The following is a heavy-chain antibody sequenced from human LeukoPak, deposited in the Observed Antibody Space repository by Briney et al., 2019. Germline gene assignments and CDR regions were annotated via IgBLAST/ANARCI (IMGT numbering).Heavy chain of an antibody. CDR2: IYYSGST. D-gene: IGHD6-6*01. J-gene: IGHJ4*02. CDR1: GGSISSGGYY. CDR3: ARDSRSSSSFDY. Sequence: PSETLSLTCTVSGGSISSGGYYWSWIRQHPGKGLEWIGYIYYSGSTYYNPSPKSRVTISVDTSKNQFSLKLSSVTAADTAVYYCARDSRSSSSFDYWGQGTLVTVSS. V-gene: IGHV4-31*03.